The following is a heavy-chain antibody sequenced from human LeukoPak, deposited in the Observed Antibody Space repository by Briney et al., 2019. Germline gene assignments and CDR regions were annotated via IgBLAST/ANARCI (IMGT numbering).Heavy chain of an antibody. CDR2: IYSSGFS. D-gene: IGHD5-24*01. J-gene: IGHJ3*02. CDR3: VRGHNENRYKSAFDI. CDR1: GDSISSSTW. Sequence: SETLSLTCAVSGDSISSSTWWNWVRQPPGQGLEWIGEIYSSGFSNKNPSLKSRATLSLDKPENHSSLMLTSVTAADTAMYYCVRGHNENRYKSAFDIWGQGTMVTDSS. V-gene: IGHV4-4*02.